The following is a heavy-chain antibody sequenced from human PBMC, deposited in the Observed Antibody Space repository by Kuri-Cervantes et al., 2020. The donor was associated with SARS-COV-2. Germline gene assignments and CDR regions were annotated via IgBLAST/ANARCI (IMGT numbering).Heavy chain of an antibody. CDR3: ARDLRLGKSLDY. Sequence: GESLKISCATSGFTFSNHAMHWVRQAPGKGLEWVSNIGPSGTTKYYADSVKGRFTISRDNAKNSLYLQMSSLRAEDTAVYYCARDLRLGKSLDYWGQGTLVTVSS. V-gene: IGHV3-48*03. CDR2: IGPSGTTK. D-gene: IGHD7-27*01. CDR1: GFTFSNHA. J-gene: IGHJ4*02.